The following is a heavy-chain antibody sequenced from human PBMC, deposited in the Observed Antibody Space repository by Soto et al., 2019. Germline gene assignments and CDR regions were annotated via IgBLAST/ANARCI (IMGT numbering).Heavy chain of an antibody. V-gene: IGHV6-1*01. CDR2: TYYRSKWYN. D-gene: IGHD5-12*01. CDR3: ARSLDIVATMAGYYFDY. Sequence: KQSQTLSLTCAISGDSVSSNSAAWNWIRQSPSRGLEWLGRTYYRSKWYNDYAVSVKSRITINPDTSKNQFSLQLNSVTPEDTAVYYCARSLDIVATMAGYYFDYWGQGTLVTVSS. J-gene: IGHJ4*02. CDR1: GDSVSSNSAA.